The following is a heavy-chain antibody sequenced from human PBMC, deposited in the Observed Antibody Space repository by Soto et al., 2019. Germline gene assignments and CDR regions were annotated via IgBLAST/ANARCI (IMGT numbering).Heavy chain of an antibody. CDR1: GGSISSYY. V-gene: IGHV4-59*08. D-gene: IGHD4-17*01. J-gene: IGHJ4*02. CDR3: ARLSPSGDYAVYFDY. CDR2: IYYSGST. Sequence: SETLSLTCTVSGGSISSYYWSWIRQPPGKGLEWIGYIYYSGSTNYNPSLKSRVTISVDRSKNQFSLKLSSVTAADTAVYYCARLSPSGDYAVYFDYWGQGTLVTVSS.